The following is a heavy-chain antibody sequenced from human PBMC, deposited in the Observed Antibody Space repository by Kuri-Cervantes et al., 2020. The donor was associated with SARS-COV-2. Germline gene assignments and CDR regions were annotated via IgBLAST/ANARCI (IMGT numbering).Heavy chain of an antibody. Sequence: GESLKISCAASGFTFSSYWMHWVRQAPGKGLEWVAVISYDGSNKYYADSVKGRFTISRDNSKNTLYLQMNSLKTEDTAVYYCTAYYMVRNWGQGTLVTVSS. CDR2: ISYDGSNK. V-gene: IGHV3-30-3*01. CDR1: GFTFSSYW. CDR3: TAYYMVRN. J-gene: IGHJ4*02. D-gene: IGHD3-10*01.